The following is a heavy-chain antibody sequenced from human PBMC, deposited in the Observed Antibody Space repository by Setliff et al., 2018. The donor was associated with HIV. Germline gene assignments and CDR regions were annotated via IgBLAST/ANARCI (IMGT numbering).Heavy chain of an antibody. J-gene: IGHJ6*02. D-gene: IGHD3-9*01. CDR1: GYTFTSYY. Sequence: GASVKVSCKASGYTFTSYYLHWVRQAPGQGPEWMGTINPSGGSTSYAQKFQGRVTMTRDTSTSTVYMELSSLISEDTAVYYCAAAPSYYDILTGYYNKDYYYGMDVWGQGTTVTVSS. CDR2: INPSGGST. V-gene: IGHV1-46*01. CDR3: AAAPSYYDILTGYYNKDYYYGMDV.